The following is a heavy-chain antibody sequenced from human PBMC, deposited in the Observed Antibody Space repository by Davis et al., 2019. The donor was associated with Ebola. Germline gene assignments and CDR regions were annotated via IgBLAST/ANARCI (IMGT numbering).Heavy chain of an antibody. CDR3: AKGIYCSSTSCSEDAFDI. CDR2: IWYDGSNK. CDR1: GFTFSSYG. V-gene: IGHV3-30*02. J-gene: IGHJ3*02. D-gene: IGHD2-2*01. Sequence: GESLKISCAASGFTFSSYGMHWVRQAPGKGLEWVAVIWYDGSNKYYADSVKGRFTISRDNSKNTLYLQMNSLRAEDTAVYYCAKGIYCSSTSCSEDAFDIWGQGTMVTVSS.